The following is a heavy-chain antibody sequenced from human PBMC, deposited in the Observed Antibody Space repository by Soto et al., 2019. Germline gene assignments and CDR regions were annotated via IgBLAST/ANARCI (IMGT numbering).Heavy chain of an antibody. Sequence: GGPLRHSYAASGFNFSSYWMHWVRQAPGKGLVWVSRIKSDGCSTSYADSVEGRFTISRDNAKNTLYLQMNSLTAEDTAVYYWARGYCSSSSCWSFDHWGQGTPVTVSS. CDR2: IKSDGCST. CDR3: ARGYCSSSSCWSFDH. J-gene: IGHJ4*02. CDR1: GFNFSSYW. V-gene: IGHV3-74*01. D-gene: IGHD2-2*01.